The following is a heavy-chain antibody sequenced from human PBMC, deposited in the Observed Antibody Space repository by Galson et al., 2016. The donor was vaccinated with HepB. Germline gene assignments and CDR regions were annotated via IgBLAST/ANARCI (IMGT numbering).Heavy chain of an antibody. J-gene: IGHJ5*02. Sequence: SVKVSCKASGYSFTKFAIHWVRQAPGQRLEWMGWINAGNGDAKYSQKFQGRVTLARDKSASTAYMELSSLKSEDTAVYYCAFEPGVWGFGELLSWFDPWGQGTLVTVSS. V-gene: IGHV1-3*01. CDR2: INAGNGDA. CDR1: GYSFTKFA. CDR3: AFEPGVWGFGELLSWFDP. D-gene: IGHD3-10*01.